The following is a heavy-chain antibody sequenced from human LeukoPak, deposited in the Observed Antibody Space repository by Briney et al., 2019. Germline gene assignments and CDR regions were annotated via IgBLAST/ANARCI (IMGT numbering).Heavy chain of an antibody. V-gene: IGHV1-69*05. Sequence: VKVSCKASGGTFSSYAISWVRQAPGQGLEWMGRIIPIFGTANYAQKFQGRVTITTDESTSTAYMELSSLRSEDTAVNYCARGGGDTPFDYWGQGTLVTVSS. J-gene: IGHJ4*02. CDR3: ARGGGDTPFDY. CDR1: GGTFSSYA. CDR2: IIPIFGTA. D-gene: IGHD2-21*02.